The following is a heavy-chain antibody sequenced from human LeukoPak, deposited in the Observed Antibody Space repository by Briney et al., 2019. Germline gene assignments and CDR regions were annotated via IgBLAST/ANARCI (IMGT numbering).Heavy chain of an antibody. CDR1: GGTFSSYA. D-gene: IGHD6-19*01. CDR3: ARDNIYGYSSGWFSLDV. V-gene: IGHV1-69*04. CDR2: IIPILGIA. Sequence: ASVKVSCKASGGTFSSYAISWVRQAPGQGLEWTGRIIPILGIANYAQKFQGRVTITADKSTSTAYMELSSLRSEDTAVYYCARDNIYGYSSGWFSLDVWGQGTTVTVSS. J-gene: IGHJ6*02.